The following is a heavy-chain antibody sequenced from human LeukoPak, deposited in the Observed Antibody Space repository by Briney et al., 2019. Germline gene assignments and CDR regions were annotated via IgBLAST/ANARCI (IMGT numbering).Heavy chain of an antibody. CDR3: AKLLRDATIYDF. D-gene: IGHD5-24*01. J-gene: IGHJ4*01. Sequence: GGSLRLSCAASGFTVSSNYMSWVRQAPGKGLEWVSVIYGGGSTDYADSVKGRFTISRDNLKNTLYLQMNSLRAEDTAFYYCAKLLRDATIYDFWGHGALVTVSS. CDR1: GFTVSSNY. CDR2: IYGGGST. V-gene: IGHV3-53*01.